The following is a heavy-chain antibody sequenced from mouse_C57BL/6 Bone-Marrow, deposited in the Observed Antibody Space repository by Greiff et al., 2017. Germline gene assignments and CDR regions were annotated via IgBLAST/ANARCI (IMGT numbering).Heavy chain of an antibody. D-gene: IGHD2-2*01. CDR2: IDPSDSYT. Sequence: QVQLQQSGAELVKPGASVKLSCKASGYTFTSYWMQWVKQRPGQGLEWIGEIDPSDSYTNYNQKFKGKATLTVDTSSSTAYMQLSSLTSEDSAVYYCASGLYYGYDGWGQGTLVTVSA. J-gene: IGHJ3*02. CDR1: GYTFTSYW. V-gene: IGHV1-50*01. CDR3: ASGLYYGYDG.